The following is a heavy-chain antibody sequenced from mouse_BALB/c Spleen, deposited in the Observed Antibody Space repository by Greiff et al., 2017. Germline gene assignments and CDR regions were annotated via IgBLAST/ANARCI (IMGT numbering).Heavy chain of an antibody. D-gene: IGHD1-1*02. Sequence: EVQGVESGGDLVKPGGSLKLSCAASGFTFSSYGMSWVRQTPDKRLEWVATISSGGSYTYYPDSVKGRFTISRDNAKNTLYLQMSSLKSEDTAMYSCARHQKHYYLAYWGQGTLVTVSA. J-gene: IGHJ3*01. CDR3: ARHQKHYYLAY. CDR1: GFTFSSYG. CDR2: ISSGGSYT. V-gene: IGHV5-6*01.